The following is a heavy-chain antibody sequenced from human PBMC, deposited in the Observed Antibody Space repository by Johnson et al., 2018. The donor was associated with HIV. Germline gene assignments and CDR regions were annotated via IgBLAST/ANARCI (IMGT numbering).Heavy chain of an antibody. J-gene: IGHJ3*02. CDR1: GFTFSSYA. CDR2: ISYDGSNK. CDR3: ARDRVWFGELYAFDI. V-gene: IGHV3-30-3*01. Sequence: QVQLVESGGGVVQPGRSLRLSCAASGFTFSSYAMHWVRQAPGKGLEWVAVISYDGSNKYYADSVKGRFTISRDNSKNTLYLQMNSLRAEDMAVYYCARDRVWFGELYAFDIWGQGTMVTVSS. D-gene: IGHD3-10*01.